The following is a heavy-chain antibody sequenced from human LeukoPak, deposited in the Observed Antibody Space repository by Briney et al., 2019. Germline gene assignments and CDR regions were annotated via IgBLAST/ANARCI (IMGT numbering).Heavy chain of an antibody. CDR3: AASTTAYYDILTGYYNLHYYYMDV. Sequence: PGGSLRLSCAASGFTFSSYAMTWVRQAPGKGLEWVSAISGSGGGTYYADSVKGRFTISRDNSKNTLYLQMNSLRAEDTAVYYCAASTTAYYDILTGYYNLHYYYMDVWGKGTTVTVSS. D-gene: IGHD3-9*01. V-gene: IGHV3-23*01. CDR1: GFTFSSYA. J-gene: IGHJ6*03. CDR2: ISGSGGGT.